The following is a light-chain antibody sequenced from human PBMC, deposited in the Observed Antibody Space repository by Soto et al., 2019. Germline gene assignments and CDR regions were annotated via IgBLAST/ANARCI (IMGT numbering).Light chain of an antibody. Sequence: SSELTQPPSVSVAPGQTATITCGGDRIGSKSVHWFQQRPGQAPVLVVYDDSERPSGIPERFSGSNSGNTATLTISRVEAGDEADYYCHVWDSSSDHPFGGGTKVTVL. CDR3: HVWDSSSDHP. CDR2: DDS. J-gene: IGLJ2*01. CDR1: RIGSKS. V-gene: IGLV3-21*02.